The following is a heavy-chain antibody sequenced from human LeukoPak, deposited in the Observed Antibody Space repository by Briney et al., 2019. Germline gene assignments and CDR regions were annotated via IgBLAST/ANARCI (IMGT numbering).Heavy chain of an antibody. CDR2: MNPNSGNT. D-gene: IGHD5-24*01. J-gene: IGHJ6*02. V-gene: IGHV1-8*01. Sequence: ASVKVSCKASGYTFTSYDINWVRQATGQGLEWMGWMNPNSGNTGYAQKFQGRVTMTRNTSISTAYMELSSLRSEDTAVYYCARGSPLPLQYYYYYGMDVRGQGTTITVSS. CDR3: ARGSPLPLQYYYYYGMDV. CDR1: GYTFTSYD.